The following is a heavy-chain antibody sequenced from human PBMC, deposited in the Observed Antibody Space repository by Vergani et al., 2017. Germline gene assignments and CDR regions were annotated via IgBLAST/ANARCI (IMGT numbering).Heavy chain of an antibody. V-gene: IGHV3-11*04. CDR1: GFKFSDHY. J-gene: IGHJ6*02. CDR3: AKNPGISTTRHYYAMDV. Sequence: LEESGGGSVKPGGSLRLSCAASGFKFSDHYMSWIRQAPGKGLDWVSHISPGPSTASYTDSVTGRFTVSRDNDNNSLTLDMTTLRVEDTAVYYCAKNPGISTTRHYYAMDVWGQGTTVTVSS. CDR2: ISPGPSTA. D-gene: IGHD1-1*01.